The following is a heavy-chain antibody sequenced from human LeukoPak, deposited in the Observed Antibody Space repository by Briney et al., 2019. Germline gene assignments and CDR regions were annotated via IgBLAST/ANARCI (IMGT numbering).Heavy chain of an antibody. D-gene: IGHD3-10*02. J-gene: IGHJ4*02. Sequence: SETLSLTCTVSGGSISSYYWSWIRQPPGEGLEWIGYIYYSGSTNYNPSLKSRVTISVDTSKNQFSLKLSSVTAADTAVYYCARVKSRGVRGVILNYFDYWGQGTLVTVSS. CDR3: ARVKSRGVRGVILNYFDY. CDR1: GGSISSYY. CDR2: IYYSGST. V-gene: IGHV4-59*01.